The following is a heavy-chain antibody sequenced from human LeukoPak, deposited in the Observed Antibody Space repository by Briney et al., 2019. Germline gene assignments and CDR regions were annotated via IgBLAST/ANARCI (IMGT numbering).Heavy chain of an antibody. CDR1: GYTLTELS. Sequence: ASVKVSCKVSGYTLTELSMHWVRQAPGKGLEWMGGFDPEDGETIYAQKFQGRVTMTEDTSKDTAYMELSSLRSEDTAVYYCATDRRLDCSSTSCYQGWQHWFDPWGQGTLVTVSS. CDR2: FDPEDGET. CDR3: ATDRRLDCSSTSCYQGWQHWFDP. J-gene: IGHJ5*02. D-gene: IGHD2-2*01. V-gene: IGHV1-24*01.